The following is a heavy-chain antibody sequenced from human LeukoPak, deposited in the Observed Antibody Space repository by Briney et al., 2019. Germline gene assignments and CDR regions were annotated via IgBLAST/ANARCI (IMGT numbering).Heavy chain of an antibody. D-gene: IGHD2-2*01. V-gene: IGHV4-61*01. CDR1: GGSVSSGSYY. Sequence: SETLSLTCTVSGGSVSSGSYYWSWIRQSPGKGLEWIGYIYYSGSTNYNPSLKSRVTISVDTSKNQFSLKLSSVTAADTAVYYCARGRPGYCSSTSCPEDSNWFDPWGQGTLVTVSS. CDR2: IYYSGST. J-gene: IGHJ5*02. CDR3: ARGRPGYCSSTSCPEDSNWFDP.